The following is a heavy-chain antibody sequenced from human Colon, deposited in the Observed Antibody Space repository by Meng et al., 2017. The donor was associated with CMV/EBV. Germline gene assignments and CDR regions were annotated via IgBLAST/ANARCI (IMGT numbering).Heavy chain of an antibody. CDR3: ARGRPYSLRYFDWLLLDFDY. J-gene: IGHJ4*02. V-gene: IGHV4-4*02. CDR1: GGSISSSNW. D-gene: IGHD3-9*01. CDR2: IYHSGST. Sequence: QGQLQGSGPGLVKPSGTLSLTCAASGGSISSSNWWSWVRQPPGKGLEWIGEIYHSGSTNYNPSLKSRVTISVDKSKNQFSLKLSSVTAADTAVYYCARGRPYSLRYFDWLLLDFDYWGQGTLVTVSS.